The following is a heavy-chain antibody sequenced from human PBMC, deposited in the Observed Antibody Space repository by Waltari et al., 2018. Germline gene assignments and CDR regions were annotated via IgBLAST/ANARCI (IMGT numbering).Heavy chain of an antibody. V-gene: IGHV4-61*08. D-gene: IGHD6-13*01. Sequence: QVQLQESGPGLVKPSQTLSLTCTVSGGSIISGDYYWSWIRQPPGKGLEWIGYIYYSGSTNYNPSLKRRVTISVDTSKNQFSLKLSSVTAADTAVYYCASGAIAAPDPEYFQHWGQGTLVTVSS. CDR1: GGSIISGDYY. CDR2: IYYSGST. J-gene: IGHJ1*01. CDR3: ASGAIAAPDPEYFQH.